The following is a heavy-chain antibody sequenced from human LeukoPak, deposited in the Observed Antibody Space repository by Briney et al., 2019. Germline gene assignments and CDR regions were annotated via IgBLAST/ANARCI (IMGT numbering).Heavy chain of an antibody. CDR1: GFTFSSYA. V-gene: IGHV3-23*01. D-gene: IGHD3-3*01. J-gene: IGHJ1*01. Sequence: PGGSLRLSCAASGFTFSSYAMSWVRQAPGKGRECVSAISGSGGSTYYADSVKGRFTISRDNSKNTLYLQMNSLRAEDTAVYYCAAPTIRKKYYDFWSGTDARAGYFQHWGQGTLVTVSS. CDR3: AAPTIRKKYYDFWSGTDARAGYFQH. CDR2: ISGSGGST.